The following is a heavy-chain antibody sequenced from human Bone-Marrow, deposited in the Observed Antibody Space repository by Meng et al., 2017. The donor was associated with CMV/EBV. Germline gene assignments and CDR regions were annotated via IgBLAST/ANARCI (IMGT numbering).Heavy chain of an antibody. CDR2: INPNSGGT. J-gene: IGHJ6*02. CDR3: ARDGGDSGTKYYYYCGMGV. D-gene: IGHD2-21*01. V-gene: IGHV1-2*02. CDR1: GYTFTGYY. Sequence: ASVKVSCKASGYTFTGYYMHWVRQAPGQGLEWMRWINPNSGGTNYAQKFQGRVTMTRDTSISTAYMELSRLRSDDTAVYYCARDGGDSGTKYYYYCGMGVWGQGTTVTVSS.